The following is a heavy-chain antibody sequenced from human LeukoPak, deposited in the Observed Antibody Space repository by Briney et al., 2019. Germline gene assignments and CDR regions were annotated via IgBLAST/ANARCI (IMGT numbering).Heavy chain of an antibody. CDR1: GFTFSSYW. D-gene: IGHD3-9*01. V-gene: IGHV3-7*03. CDR2: IKQDGSEK. Sequence: GGSLRLSCAASGFTFSSYWMSWVRQAPGKGLEWVANIKQDGSEKYYVDSVKGRFTISRDNAKNSLYLQMNSLRSEDTAVYYCARDRLAFHYDILTGWGLVPGRGFDPWGQGTLVTVSS. J-gene: IGHJ5*02. CDR3: ARDRLAFHYDILTGWGLVPGRGFDP.